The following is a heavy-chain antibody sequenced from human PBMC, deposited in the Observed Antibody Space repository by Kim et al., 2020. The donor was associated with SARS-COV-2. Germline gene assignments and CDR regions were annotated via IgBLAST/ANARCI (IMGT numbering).Heavy chain of an antibody. CDR2: IYYTGNT. V-gene: IGHV4-59*01. CDR3: ARGDSSSWTQGHYYFYYMDV. J-gene: IGHJ6*03. D-gene: IGHD6-13*01. CDR1: GGSISSYY. Sequence: SETLSLTCTVSGGSISSYYWTWIRQPPGKGLEWIGYIYYTGNTSYNPSLRGRVTISVDTSKNQFSLKLNSVTAADTAVYYCARGDSSSWTQGHYYFYYMDVGGKGTTVTVSS.